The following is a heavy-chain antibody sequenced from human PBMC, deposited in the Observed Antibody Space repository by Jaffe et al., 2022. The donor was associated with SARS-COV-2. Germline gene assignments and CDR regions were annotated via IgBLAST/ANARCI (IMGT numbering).Heavy chain of an antibody. CDR2: IYYSGST. CDR1: GGSMNTYY. J-gene: IGHJ6*02. V-gene: IGHV4-59*01. CDR3: VRRVSYSYHMDV. Sequence: QVQLQESGPGLVKPSETLSLTCTVSGGSMNTYYWSWIRQPPGKGLEWIGHIYYSGSTNYNSSLKSRVTISVDTSKNQVSLKLSSMTAADTAVYYCVRRVSYSYHMDVWGQGTTVTVSS.